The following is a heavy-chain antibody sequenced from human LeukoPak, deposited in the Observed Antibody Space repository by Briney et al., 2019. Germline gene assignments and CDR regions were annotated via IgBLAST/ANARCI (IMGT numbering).Heavy chain of an antibody. CDR1: GYTFTSYG. CDR2: ICAYKGNT. CDR3: ARDLAPMKYCSSTSCYTPYYFDY. D-gene: IGHD2-2*02. Sequence: GASVKVSFKASGYTFTSYGISWVRQAPGQGLEWMGCICAYKGNTNYAQKLQGRVNMTTDTSTSTAYMELRSLRSDDTAVYYCARDLAPMKYCSSTSCYTPYYFDYWGQGTLVTVSS. J-gene: IGHJ4*02. V-gene: IGHV1-18*01.